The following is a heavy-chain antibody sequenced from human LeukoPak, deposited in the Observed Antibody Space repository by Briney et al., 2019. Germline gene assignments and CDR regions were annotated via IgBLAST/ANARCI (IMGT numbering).Heavy chain of an antibody. CDR3: AKEGGMYGSGSFFDY. CDR1: GFTFSNFG. Sequence: GGSLRLSCAASGFTFSNFGMNWVRQAPGKGLEWVAVFSYDGTNYFYADSVKGRFTISRDKSKNTLYLQMDSLRAEDTAVYYCAKEGGMYGSGSFFDYWGQGTLVTVSS. J-gene: IGHJ4*02. V-gene: IGHV3-30*18. D-gene: IGHD3-10*01. CDR2: FSYDGTNY.